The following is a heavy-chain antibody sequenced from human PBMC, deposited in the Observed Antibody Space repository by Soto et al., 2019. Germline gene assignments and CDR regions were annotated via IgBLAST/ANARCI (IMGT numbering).Heavy chain of an antibody. V-gene: IGHV4-31*03. CDR2: IYYSGST. CDR3: ERDVVPSAFDI. J-gene: IGHJ3*02. D-gene: IGHD2-15*01. Sequence: SETLSLTCTVSGGSISSGGYYWSWIRQHPGKGLEWIGYIYYSGSTYYNPSLKSRVTISVDTSKNQFSLKLSSVTAADTAVYYCERDVVPSAFDIWGQGTMVTVSS. CDR1: GGSISSGGYY.